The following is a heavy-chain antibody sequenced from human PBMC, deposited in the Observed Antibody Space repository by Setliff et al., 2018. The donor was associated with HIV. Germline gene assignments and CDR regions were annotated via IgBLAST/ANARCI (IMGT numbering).Heavy chain of an antibody. Sequence: KTSETLSLTCSVSGGSLSSGSHYCTWLRQAAGKGLEWIGHFYTSGTTNYNPPLESRVTISVDTSKNQFSLKLSSVTAADAAVYYCGTAMYYYYGLDVWGQGIRVTVSS. J-gene: IGHJ6*02. D-gene: IGHD2-2*01. CDR1: GGSLSSGSHY. V-gene: IGHV4-61*09. CDR2: FYTSGTT. CDR3: GTAMYYYYGLDV.